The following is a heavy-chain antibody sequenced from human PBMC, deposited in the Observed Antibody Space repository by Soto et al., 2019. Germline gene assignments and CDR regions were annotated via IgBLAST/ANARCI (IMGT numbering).Heavy chain of an antibody. J-gene: IGHJ4*02. CDR3: ARYRRGAVAGYTLDN. Sequence: LSLTCTVSGGSISSNYWTWIRQPPGKGLEWIGYVYNSGSTNYNPSLKSRVTISEDTSKSQFSLKVNSMTAADTAVYYCARYRRGAVAGYTLDNWGQGILVTVSS. CDR2: VYNSGST. D-gene: IGHD6-13*01. V-gene: IGHV4-59*01. CDR1: GGSISSNY.